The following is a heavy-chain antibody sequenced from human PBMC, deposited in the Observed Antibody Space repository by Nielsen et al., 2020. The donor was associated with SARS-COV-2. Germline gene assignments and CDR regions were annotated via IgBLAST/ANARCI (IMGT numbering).Heavy chain of an antibody. J-gene: IGHJ3*02. Sequence: SETLSLTCTASGGSISSYYWSWIRQPPGKGLEWIGYIYYSGSTNYNPSLKSRVTISVDTSKNQFSLKLSAVTAADTAVYYCASGIVVAFEAFDIWGQGTMVTVSS. CDR3: ASGIVVAFEAFDI. CDR2: IYYSGST. CDR1: GGSISSYY. V-gene: IGHV4-59*01. D-gene: IGHD2-2*01.